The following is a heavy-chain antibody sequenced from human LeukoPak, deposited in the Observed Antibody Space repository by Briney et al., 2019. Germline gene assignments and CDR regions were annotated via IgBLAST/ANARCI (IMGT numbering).Heavy chain of an antibody. D-gene: IGHD3-3*01. CDR3: AKDMIFAYYDFWSGYSGLDY. Sequence: PGGSLRLSCAASGFTFSSYSMNWVRQAPGKGLEWVSSISSSSSYIYYADSVKGRFTISRDNAKNSLYLQMNSLRAEDTAVYYCAKDMIFAYYDFWSGYSGLDYWGQGTLVTVSS. CDR1: GFTFSSYS. CDR2: ISSSSSYI. V-gene: IGHV3-21*01. J-gene: IGHJ4*02.